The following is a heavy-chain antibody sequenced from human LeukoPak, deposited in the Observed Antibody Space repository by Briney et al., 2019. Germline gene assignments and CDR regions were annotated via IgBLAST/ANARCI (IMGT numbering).Heavy chain of an antibody. Sequence: PGGSLRLSCEGSGFSFSKHGLNWVRQAPGKGLEWVSSISSSGTYIYYADSLKGRFTISRDNAKNSLYLQMNSLRAEDTAVYYCARDQRDTMIVVVTRGAFDIWGQGTMVTVSS. J-gene: IGHJ3*02. V-gene: IGHV3-21*01. D-gene: IGHD3-22*01. CDR2: ISSSGTYI. CDR1: GFSFSKHG. CDR3: ARDQRDTMIVVVTRGAFDI.